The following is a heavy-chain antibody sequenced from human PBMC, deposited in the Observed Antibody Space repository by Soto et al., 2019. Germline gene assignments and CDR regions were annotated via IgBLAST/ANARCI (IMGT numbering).Heavy chain of an antibody. CDR3: GREGPFDYFGPGSYYNPWDY. CDR1: GFTFSSYG. V-gene: IGHV3-33*01. CDR2: IWYDGSNK. D-gene: IGHD3-10*01. J-gene: IGHJ4*02. Sequence: QVQLVESGGGVVQPGRSLRLSCAASGFTFSSYGMHWVRQAPGKGLEWVAVIWYDGSNKYYADSVKGRFTISRDNSKKRLYMQWNSLSAEERVFYYGGREGPFDYFGPGSYYNPWDYWGQGTLVTVSS.